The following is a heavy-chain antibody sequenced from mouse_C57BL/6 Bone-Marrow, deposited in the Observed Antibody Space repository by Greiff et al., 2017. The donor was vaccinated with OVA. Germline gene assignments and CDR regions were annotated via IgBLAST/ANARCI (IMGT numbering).Heavy chain of an antibody. Sequence: EVMLVESEGGLVQPGSSMKLSCTASGFTFSDYYMAWVRQVPEKGLEWVANINYDGSSTYYLDSLKSRFIISRDNAKNILYLQMSSLKSEDTATYYCARTSDGYYPDFDYWGQGTTLTVSS. CDR3: ARTSDGYYPDFDY. J-gene: IGHJ2*01. V-gene: IGHV5-16*01. CDR1: GFTFSDYY. D-gene: IGHD2-3*01. CDR2: INYDGSST.